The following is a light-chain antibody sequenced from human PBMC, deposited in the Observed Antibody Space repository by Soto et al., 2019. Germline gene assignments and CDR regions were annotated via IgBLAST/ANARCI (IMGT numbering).Light chain of an antibody. CDR3: QQSFSTPRT. CDR2: SAS. J-gene: IGKJ1*01. CDR1: KSINTF. V-gene: IGKV1-39*01. Sequence: IQMIQSPSSLAASVGDRVTITCRAGKSINTFLNWYQQKPGKVPKLLIYSASSLQSGVPSRFSGSGSGTDFTLTISSLQPEDFATYYCQQSFSTPRTFGQGTKVEIK.